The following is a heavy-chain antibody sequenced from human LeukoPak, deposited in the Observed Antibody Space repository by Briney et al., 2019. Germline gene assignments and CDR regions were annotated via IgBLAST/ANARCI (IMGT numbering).Heavy chain of an antibody. D-gene: IGHD5-24*01. J-gene: IGHJ4*02. CDR1: GGSISSSY. CDR3: ARSRDGYTYYFDY. CDR2: IYYSGST. Sequence: SGPRLVKPSETLSLTCTVSGGSISSSYWSWIRQPPGKGLEWIGYIYYSGSTNYNPSLKSRVTISVDTSRNQFSLKVTSVTAADTAMYYCARSRDGYTYYFDYWGQGNLVTVSS. V-gene: IGHV4-59*01.